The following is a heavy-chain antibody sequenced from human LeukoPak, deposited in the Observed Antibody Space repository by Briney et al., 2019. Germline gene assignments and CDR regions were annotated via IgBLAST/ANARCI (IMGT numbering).Heavy chain of an antibody. CDR1: GFTFRTYA. V-gene: IGHV3-23*01. Sequence: GGSLRLSCAASGFTFRTYAMTWVSHAPGKGLEWVSSITGNGGSTYYADSVKGRFSISRDNSKNTLYLHMDSLRAEDTAVYHCARDSGSYLQPTDYWGQGTLVTVSS. CDR3: ARDSGSYLQPTDY. D-gene: IGHD1-26*01. J-gene: IGHJ4*02. CDR2: ITGNGGST.